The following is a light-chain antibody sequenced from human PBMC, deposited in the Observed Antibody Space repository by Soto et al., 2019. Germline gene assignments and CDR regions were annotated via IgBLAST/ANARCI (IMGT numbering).Light chain of an antibody. Sequence: QSALTQPASVSGSPGQSITISCTGTSSDVGGYNYVFWYQHHPGKAPKLLIYDVNNRPSGVSDRFSGSKSGNTASLTISGLQTEDEADYYCSSYTSIITVVFGGGTKVTVL. CDR3: SSYTSIITVV. CDR2: DVN. CDR1: SSDVGGYNY. V-gene: IGLV2-14*01. J-gene: IGLJ2*01.